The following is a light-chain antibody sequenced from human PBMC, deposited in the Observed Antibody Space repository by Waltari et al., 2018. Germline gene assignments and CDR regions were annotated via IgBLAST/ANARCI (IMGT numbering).Light chain of an antibody. V-gene: IGKV3-20*01. CDR2: GAS. CDR1: QSVSRN. Sequence: EIVLTQSPGTLSLSPGERATLSCRASQSVSRNLAWYPRKPGQAARLLTYGASTRATGIPGRFSGGGSGTDFSLTISRLEPEDFAVYYCQHYVSLPATFGQGTKVEIK. CDR3: QHYVSLPAT. J-gene: IGKJ1*01.